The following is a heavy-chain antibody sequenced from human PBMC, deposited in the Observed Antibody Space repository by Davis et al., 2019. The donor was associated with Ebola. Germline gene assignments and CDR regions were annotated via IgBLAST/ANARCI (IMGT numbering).Heavy chain of an antibody. Sequence: PGGSLRLSCAASGFTFSSYAMSWVRQAPGKGLEWVSAISGSGGSTYYADSVKGRFTISRDNSKNTLYLQMNSLRAEDTAVYYCAKGTLGYCSGDSCYGGDYWGQGTLVTVSS. CDR3: AKGTLGYCSGDSCYGGDY. J-gene: IGHJ4*02. V-gene: IGHV3-23*01. D-gene: IGHD2-15*01. CDR1: GFTFSSYA. CDR2: ISGSGGST.